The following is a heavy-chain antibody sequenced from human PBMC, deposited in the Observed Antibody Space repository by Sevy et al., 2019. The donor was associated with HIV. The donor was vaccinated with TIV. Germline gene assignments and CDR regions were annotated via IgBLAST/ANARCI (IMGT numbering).Heavy chain of an antibody. CDR3: ARATAAAGLYGLDV. CDR1: GGSISSYY. Sequence: SETLSLTCTVSGGSISSYYWSWIRQPAGKGLEWIGRIYTSGSTNWNPSLKSRVTMSVDTSKNQFSLKLSSVTAADSAVYYCARATAAAGLYGLDVWGQGTTVTVSS. CDR2: IYTSGST. J-gene: IGHJ6*02. D-gene: IGHD6-13*01. V-gene: IGHV4-4*07.